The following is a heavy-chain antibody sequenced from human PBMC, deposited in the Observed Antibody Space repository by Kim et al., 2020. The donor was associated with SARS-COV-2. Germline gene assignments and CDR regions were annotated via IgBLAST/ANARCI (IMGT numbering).Heavy chain of an antibody. V-gene: IGHV3-30*18. Sequence: GGSLRLSCAASGFSFSGHGMHWVRQAPGKGLEWVAVISYDGSNKYYADSVKGRFTISRDNSKNTLYLEMNSLRAEDTAVYYCANMYHYPSTGYYYAPFYYHGMDVWGPGTTVTVSS. D-gene: IGHD3-22*01. CDR3: ANMYHYPSTGYYYAPFYYHGMDV. CDR2: ISYDGSNK. CDR1: GFSFSGHG. J-gene: IGHJ6*02.